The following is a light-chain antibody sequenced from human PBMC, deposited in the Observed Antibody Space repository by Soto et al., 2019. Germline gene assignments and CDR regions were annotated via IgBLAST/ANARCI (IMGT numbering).Light chain of an antibody. V-gene: IGLV2-8*01. CDR3: SFADAKNVV. CDR1: GSNF. Sequence: QSALTQPPSASGSPGQSVTISCTGTGSNFISWYQQHPGKAPKLMIFAVNKRPSGVPDRFSGSKSGNTASLTVSGLQAEDEADYYCSFADAKNVVFGGGTKLTVL. CDR2: AVN. J-gene: IGLJ2*01.